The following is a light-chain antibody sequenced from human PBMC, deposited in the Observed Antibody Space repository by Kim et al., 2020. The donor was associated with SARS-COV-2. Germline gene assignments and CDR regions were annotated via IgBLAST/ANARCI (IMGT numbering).Light chain of an antibody. J-gene: IGLJ2*01. CDR3: CSYAGTTSAI. V-gene: IGLV2-23*02. CDR1: SSDVGSYNL. Sequence: GQSITISCTGTSSDVGSYNLVSWYQQHPGKAPRLMIYEVNKRPSGISNRFSGSKSGNTASLTISGLQAEDEADYYCCSYAGTTSAIFGGGTQLTVL. CDR2: EVN.